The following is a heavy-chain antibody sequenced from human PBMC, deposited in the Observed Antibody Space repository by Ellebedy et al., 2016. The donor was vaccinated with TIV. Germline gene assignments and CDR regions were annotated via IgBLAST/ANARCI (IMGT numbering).Heavy chain of an antibody. V-gene: IGHV1-2*02. CDR3: ARDRMGSYEY. CDR1: GYIFTGHR. Sequence: AASVKVSCKDSGYIFTGHRVDWVRQAPGQGLEWMGWINPKTGDIHYVQRSHGRVTMTRDTSITTVYMELDRLTSDDTAVYYCARDRMGSYEYWGQGTRVTVSS. J-gene: IGHJ4*02. CDR2: INPKTGDI. D-gene: IGHD3-10*01.